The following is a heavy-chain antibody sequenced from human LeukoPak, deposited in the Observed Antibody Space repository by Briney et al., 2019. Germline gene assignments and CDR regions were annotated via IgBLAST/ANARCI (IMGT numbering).Heavy chain of an antibody. V-gene: IGHV3-30*03. CDR3: AREKVGATGNGMDV. CDR1: GFTFSSYG. D-gene: IGHD1-26*01. J-gene: IGHJ6*02. CDR2: ISYDGSNK. Sequence: PGGSLRLSCAASGFTFSSYGMHWVRQAPGKGLEWVAVISYDGSNKYYADSVKGRFTISRDNSKNTLYLQMNSLRAEDTAVYYCAREKVGATGNGMDVWGQGTTVTVSS.